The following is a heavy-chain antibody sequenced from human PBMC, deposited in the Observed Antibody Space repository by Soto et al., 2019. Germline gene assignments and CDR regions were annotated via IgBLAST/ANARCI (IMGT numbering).Heavy chain of an antibody. D-gene: IGHD2-21*02. CDR3: ARGGHVVVVTAALDY. CDR1: GDTFTDYY. Sequence: QVQLMQSGAEVKKPGASVKVSCKASGDTFTDYYIHWVRQAPGQGLEWMGTVNPSGGHTTYAQHFLGRVTMTRDTPTSTLYMELTSLTSDDMAIYYCARGGHVVVVTAALDYWGQGTLVTVSS. V-gene: IGHV1-46*01. J-gene: IGHJ4*02. CDR2: VNPSGGHT.